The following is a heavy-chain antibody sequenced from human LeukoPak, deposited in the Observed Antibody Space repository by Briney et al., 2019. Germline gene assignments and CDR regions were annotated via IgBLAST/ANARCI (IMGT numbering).Heavy chain of an antibody. CDR3: ARALYTSSWPINAFNI. Sequence: ASVKVSCKASVYTFTGYYMHWVRQAPGQGLEWMGWINPNSGDTNYEQKFQGRVTMTRDTSISTAYMELSRLRSDDRAVYYCARALYTSSWPINAFNIWGEGTMVTVSS. J-gene: IGHJ3*02. V-gene: IGHV1-2*02. CDR2: INPNSGDT. CDR1: VYTFTGYY. D-gene: IGHD6-13*01.